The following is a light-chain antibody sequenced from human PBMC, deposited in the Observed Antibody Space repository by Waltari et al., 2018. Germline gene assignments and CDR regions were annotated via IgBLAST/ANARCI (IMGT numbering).Light chain of an antibody. CDR1: RVIKHF. CDR3: QQYDDFPPYT. CDR2: DAS. Sequence: DLQMTPSPSSLSPSVGDGVFFSCQARRVIKHFLNCYQQKAGKAPNLLIYDASNLEIGVPSRFSGRGSGTHFSFTISSLQPEDVATYYCQQYDDFPPYTFGQGTKVDIK. V-gene: IGKV1-33*01. J-gene: IGKJ2*01.